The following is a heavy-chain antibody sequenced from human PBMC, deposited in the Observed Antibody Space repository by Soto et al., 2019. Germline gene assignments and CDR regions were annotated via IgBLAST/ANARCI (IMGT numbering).Heavy chain of an antibody. V-gene: IGHV1-69*12. Sequence: QVQLVQSGAEVKKPGSSVKVSCKASGGTFSSYAISWVRQAPGQGLEWMGGIIPIFGTANYAQKFQGRVTIPAEESTSTAYMELSSLRSEDTAVYYCPSHGSDLGCFDYWGQGTLVPVSS. CDR1: GGTFSSYA. D-gene: IGHD6-19*01. J-gene: IGHJ4*02. CDR2: IIPIFGTA. CDR3: PSHGSDLGCFDY.